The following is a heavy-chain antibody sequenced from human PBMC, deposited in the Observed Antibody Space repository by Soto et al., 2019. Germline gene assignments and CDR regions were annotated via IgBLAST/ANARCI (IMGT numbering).Heavy chain of an antibody. CDR1: GFTFSSYW. V-gene: IGHV3-74*01. CDR2: INSDGSST. Sequence: EVQLVESGGGLVQPGGSLRLSCAASGFTFSSYWMHWVRQAPGKGLVWVSRINSDGSSTSYADSVKGRFTISRDSAKNTLYLQMNSLRAEDTAVYYCASTNYDSSGYYRREDYYGMDVWGQGTTVTVSS. CDR3: ASTNYDSSGYYRREDYYGMDV. J-gene: IGHJ6*02. D-gene: IGHD3-22*01.